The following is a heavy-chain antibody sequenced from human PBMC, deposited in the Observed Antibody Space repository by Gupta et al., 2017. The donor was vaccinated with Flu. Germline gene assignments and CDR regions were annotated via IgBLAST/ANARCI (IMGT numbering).Heavy chain of an antibody. J-gene: IGHJ6*02. CDR2: IIPIFGTA. Sequence: QVQLVQSGAEVKQPASSVKVSCKASVSSFRSYTISRVRQPPGKGFEWMGGIIPIFGTANYAQKFQGRVTITADESTSTAYMELSSLRSEDTAVYYCAAGYDGRKNYYYYGMDVWGQGTTVTVSS. V-gene: IGHV1-69*01. CDR3: AAGYDGRKNYYYYGMDV. CDR1: VSSFRSYT. D-gene: IGHD1-1*01.